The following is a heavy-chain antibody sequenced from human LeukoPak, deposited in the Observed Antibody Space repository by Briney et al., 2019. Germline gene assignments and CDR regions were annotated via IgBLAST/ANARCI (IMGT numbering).Heavy chain of an antibody. Sequence: GGSLRLSCAASGFTFSSQAMSWVRQAPGKGLEWVSAISNSGVTTYYADSVKGRFTISRDNPKHTLYLQMNSLRAEDTAVYYCASLGDSDYWGQGTLVTVSS. CDR1: GFTFSSQA. J-gene: IGHJ4*02. CDR2: ISNSGVTT. D-gene: IGHD3-16*01. CDR3: ASLGDSDY. V-gene: IGHV3-23*01.